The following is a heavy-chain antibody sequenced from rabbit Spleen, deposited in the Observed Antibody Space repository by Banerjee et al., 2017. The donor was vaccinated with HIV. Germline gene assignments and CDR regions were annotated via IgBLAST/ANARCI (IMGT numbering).Heavy chain of an antibody. D-gene: IGHD4-2*01. CDR3: ARDRDAGRDGAYMDCLDL. J-gene: IGHJ5*01. CDR2: INAVTGKP. Sequence: QEQLVESGGGLVKPEGSLKLSCTASGFSFSNKVVMCWVRQAPGKGLEWIACINAVTGKPVYASWARGRFTISKTSSSTVTLQMTSLTAADTATYFCARDRDAGRDGAYMDCLDLWGPGTLVTVS. V-gene: IGHV1S45*01. CDR1: GFSFSNKVV.